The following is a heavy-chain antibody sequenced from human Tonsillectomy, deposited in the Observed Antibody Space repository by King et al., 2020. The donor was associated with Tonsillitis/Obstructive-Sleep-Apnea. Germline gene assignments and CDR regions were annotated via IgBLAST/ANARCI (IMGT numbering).Heavy chain of an antibody. CDR3: AREEGYCSGGSCYPDAFDI. D-gene: IGHD2-15*01. V-gene: IGHV4-59*01. CDR2: IYYSGST. Sequence: VQLKESGPGLVKHSETLSLTCTVSGGSISGYYWSWIRQPPGKGMEWIGYIYYSGSTNYNPSLKSRVTISVDTSKNQFSLKLSSVTAADTAVYYCAREEGYCSGGSCYPDAFDIWGQGTMVTVSS. J-gene: IGHJ3*02. CDR1: GGSISGYY.